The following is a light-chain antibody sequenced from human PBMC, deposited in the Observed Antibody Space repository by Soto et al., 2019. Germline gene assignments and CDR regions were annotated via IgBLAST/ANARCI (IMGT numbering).Light chain of an antibody. CDR1: QSIRNSY. CDR3: QQYGSSPLYT. J-gene: IGKJ2*01. Sequence: EIVLTQSPGTLSLSPGERATLSCRTSQSIRNSYLAWYQQKPGQAPRLLIYGASSRATGIPDRFSGSGSGTDFTLTISRLEAEDFAVYYCQQYGSSPLYTFGQGTKLEIK. V-gene: IGKV3-20*01. CDR2: GAS.